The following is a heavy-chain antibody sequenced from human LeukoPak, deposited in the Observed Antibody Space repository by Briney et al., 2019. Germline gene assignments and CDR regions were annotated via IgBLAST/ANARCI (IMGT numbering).Heavy chain of an antibody. J-gene: IGHJ4*02. CDR2: ISSSCYHI. Sequence: GGSLRLSCAASGFSFSTYSMNWVRQAPGKGLEWVSSISSSCYHIYYADSVKGRFTISRDNAKNSLYLQMDSLRAEDTAVYYCARRFYYDSSGYFYEPYNFDSWGQGTLVTVSS. CDR1: GFSFSTYS. CDR3: ARRFYYDSSGYFYEPYNFDS. V-gene: IGHV3-21*01. D-gene: IGHD3-22*01.